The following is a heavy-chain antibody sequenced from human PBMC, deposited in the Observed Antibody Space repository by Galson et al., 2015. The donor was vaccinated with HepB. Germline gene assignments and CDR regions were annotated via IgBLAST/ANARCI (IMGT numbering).Heavy chain of an antibody. D-gene: IGHD2-15*01. Sequence: SVKVSCKASGGTFSSYAISWVRQAPGQGLEWMGGIIPIYGTANYAQKFQGRVTITADESTGTAYMELSSLRFDDTAVYYCARVGGKLGYCSGGSCANWFDPWGHGTLVTVSS. V-gene: IGHV1-69*13. CDR2: IIPIYGTA. CDR1: GGTFSSYA. J-gene: IGHJ5*02. CDR3: ARVGGKLGYCSGGSCANWFDP.